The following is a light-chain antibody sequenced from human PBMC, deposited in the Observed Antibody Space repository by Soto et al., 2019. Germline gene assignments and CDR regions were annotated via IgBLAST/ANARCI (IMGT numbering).Light chain of an antibody. CDR2: SNN. CDR3: AAWENSLSEYV. V-gene: IGLV1-44*01. Sequence: QSVLTQPPSASETPGQRVTISCSGSSSNIGRNTVNWYQQLPGTAPKLVIYSNNQRPSGVPDRFSGSKSGTSGSLAISGLQSEDEADYYCAAWENSLSEYVFGTGTKVTVL. CDR1: SSNIGRNT. J-gene: IGLJ1*01.